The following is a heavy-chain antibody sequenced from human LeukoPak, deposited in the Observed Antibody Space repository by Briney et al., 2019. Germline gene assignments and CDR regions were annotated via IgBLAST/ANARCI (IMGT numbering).Heavy chain of an antibody. D-gene: IGHD2-15*01. V-gene: IGHV3-23*01. CDR2: SSGAYT. CDR3: ARGDCSGGSCYLSLTTIDY. Sequence: GGSLRLSCTASGFTFNNYAMTWVRQAPGKGLEWVSASSGAYTNYADSVKGRFTISRDNSKNSLYLQMNSLRAEDTAVYYCARGDCSGGSCYLSLTTIDYWGQGTLVTVSS. CDR1: GFTFNNYA. J-gene: IGHJ4*02.